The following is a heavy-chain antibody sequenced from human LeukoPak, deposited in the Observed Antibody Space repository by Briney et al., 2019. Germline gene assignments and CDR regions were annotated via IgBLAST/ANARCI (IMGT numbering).Heavy chain of an antibody. CDR3: ARPRGCGSARCNNFDY. D-gene: IGHD2-2*01. CDR1: GFVFSGFS. V-gene: IGHV3-7*01. J-gene: IGHJ4*02. CDR2: MDEYGSEI. Sequence: GGSLRLSCVVSGFVFSGFSMSWVRQAPGKGLEWVAIMDEYGSEIFYVESVKGRFIISRANARNSLYLQMNNLRAEDTAVYYCARPRGCGSARCNNFDYWGQGTLVTVSS.